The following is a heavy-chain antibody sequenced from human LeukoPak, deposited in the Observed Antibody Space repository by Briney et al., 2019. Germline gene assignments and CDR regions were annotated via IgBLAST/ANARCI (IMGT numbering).Heavy chain of an antibody. J-gene: IGHJ1*01. Sequence: GGSLRLSCAASGFTFSSHSMNWVRQAPGKGLEWVSSISSSSSYIYYADSVKGRFTISRDNDKNSLYLQMNSLRAEDTAVYYCVRDFMAMGGTTAYLHYWAQGTLVTVSS. CDR1: GFTFSSHS. D-gene: IGHD1-26*01. CDR2: ISSSSSYI. CDR3: VRDFMAMGGTTAYLHY. V-gene: IGHV3-21*01.